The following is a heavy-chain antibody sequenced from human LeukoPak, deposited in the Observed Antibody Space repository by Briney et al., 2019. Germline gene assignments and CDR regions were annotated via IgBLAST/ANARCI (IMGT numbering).Heavy chain of an antibody. Sequence: GGSLRLSCAPSGFTFSSYEMSWVRQAPGKGLECVSYISSSGSTIYYADSVKGRFTISRDNAKNSLYLQMNSLRAGDTAVYYCAMATWVGGLDYWGQGTLVTVSS. CDR3: AMATWVGGLDY. CDR2: ISSSGSTI. J-gene: IGHJ4*02. CDR1: GFTFSSYE. V-gene: IGHV3-48*03. D-gene: IGHD1-26*01.